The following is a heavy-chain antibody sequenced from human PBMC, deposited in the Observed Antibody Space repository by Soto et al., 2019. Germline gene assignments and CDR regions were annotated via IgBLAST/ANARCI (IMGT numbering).Heavy chain of an antibody. D-gene: IGHD6-13*01. Sequence: SQTLSLTCAISGDSVSSNSAAWNWIRQSPSRGLEWLGRTYYRSKWYNDYAVSVKSRITINPDTSKNQFSLQLNSVTPEDTAVYYCARGRDMRFIAAAGTEAIDYWGQGTLVTVSS. CDR1: GDSVSSNSAA. J-gene: IGHJ4*02. V-gene: IGHV6-1*01. CDR3: ARGRDMRFIAAAGTEAIDY. CDR2: TYYRSKWYN.